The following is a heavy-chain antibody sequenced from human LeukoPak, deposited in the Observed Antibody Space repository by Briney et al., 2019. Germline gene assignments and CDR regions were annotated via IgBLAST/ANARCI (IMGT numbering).Heavy chain of an antibody. CDR3: AKRTTYYGSGFFDY. Sequence: PGGSLRLSCAASGFTFSSYSMNWVRQAPGKGLEWVSSISSSSSYIYYADSVKGRFTISRDNAKNTLYLQMNSLRAEDTAVYYCAKRTTYYGSGFFDYWGQGTLVTVSS. CDR1: GFTFSSYS. J-gene: IGHJ4*02. D-gene: IGHD3-10*01. V-gene: IGHV3-21*04. CDR2: ISSSSSYI.